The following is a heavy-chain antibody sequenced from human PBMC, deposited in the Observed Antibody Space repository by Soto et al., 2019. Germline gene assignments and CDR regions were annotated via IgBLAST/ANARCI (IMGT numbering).Heavy chain of an antibody. Sequence: EVQLVESGGGLVQPGGSLRLSCTASGFTFSRHWMSWVRQAPGKGLEWVANIKQDGSEKYYVDYVKGRFTISRDNAKNTLFLQMISLRDEDTAVYYCARRVPDDVYYGVFDYWGQGALVTVSP. V-gene: IGHV3-7*03. J-gene: IGHJ4*02. CDR3: ARRVPDDVYYGVFDY. CDR2: IKQDGSEK. CDR1: GFTFSRHW. D-gene: IGHD3-3*01.